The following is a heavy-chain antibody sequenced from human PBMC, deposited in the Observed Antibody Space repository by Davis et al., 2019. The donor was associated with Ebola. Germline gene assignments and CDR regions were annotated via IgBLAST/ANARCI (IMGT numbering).Heavy chain of an antibody. CDR2: INWNGNVV. Sequence: SLKISCAASGFTFDDSAMHWVRQTPGKGLEWVSGINWNGNVVGYADSVKGRFTISRDNAKNSLYLQMNSLRDEDTALYYCAKDGGIPYGMDVWGQGTTVTVSS. D-gene: IGHD2-21*01. CDR1: GFTFDDSA. J-gene: IGHJ6*02. V-gene: IGHV3-9*01. CDR3: AKDGGIPYGMDV.